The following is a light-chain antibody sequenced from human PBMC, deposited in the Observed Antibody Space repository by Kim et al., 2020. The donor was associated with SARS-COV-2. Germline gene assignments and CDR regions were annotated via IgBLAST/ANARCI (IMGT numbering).Light chain of an antibody. Sequence: QSPLTQPASVSGSPGQSITISCTGTSSDVGGYNYVSWYQQHPGKAPKLMIYDVSNRPSGVSNRFSGSKSGNTASLTISGLQAEDEADYYCSSYTSSSTLVVFGGGTQLTVL. CDR3: SSYTSSSTLVV. CDR2: DVS. CDR1: SSDVGGYNY. V-gene: IGLV2-14*03. J-gene: IGLJ2*01.